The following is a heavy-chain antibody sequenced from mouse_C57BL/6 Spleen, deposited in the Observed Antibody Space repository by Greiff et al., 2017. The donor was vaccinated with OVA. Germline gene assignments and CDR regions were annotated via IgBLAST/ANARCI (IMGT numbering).Heavy chain of an antibody. CDR2: IDPSDSYT. Sequence: QVQLQQPGAELVRPGTSVKLSCKASGYTFTSYWMHWVKQRPGQGLEWIGVIDPSDSYTKYNQKFKGKATLTVDTSSSTAYMQLSSLTSEDSAVYYCAREVTTGFAYWGQGTLVTVSA. D-gene: IGHD2-2*01. J-gene: IGHJ3*01. CDR3: AREVTTGFAY. V-gene: IGHV1-59*01. CDR1: GYTFTSYW.